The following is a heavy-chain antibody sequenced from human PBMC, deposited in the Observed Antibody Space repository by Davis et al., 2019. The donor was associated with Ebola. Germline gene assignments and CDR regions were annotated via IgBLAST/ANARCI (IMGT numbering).Heavy chain of an antibody. Sequence: GGSLRLSCAASGFTFSSYAMHWVRQAPGKGLEWVAVISYDGSNKYYADSVKGRFTISRDNSKNTLYLQMNSLRAEDTAVYYCARAEGGFGELHYFDYWGQGTLVTVSS. CDR1: GFTFSSYA. CDR3: ARAEGGFGELHYFDY. CDR2: ISYDGSNK. V-gene: IGHV3-30-3*01. D-gene: IGHD3-10*01. J-gene: IGHJ4*02.